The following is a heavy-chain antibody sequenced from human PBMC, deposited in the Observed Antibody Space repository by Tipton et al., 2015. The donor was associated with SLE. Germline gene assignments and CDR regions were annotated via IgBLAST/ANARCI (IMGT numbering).Heavy chain of an antibody. CDR3: AKAFGLAANFLDS. CDR2: ISGGGGST. J-gene: IGHJ4*02. D-gene: IGHD3/OR15-3a*01. Sequence: SLRLSCAASGFTFRTYAMAWVRQSPGKGLEWVSLISGGGGSTHYADSVKGRFTMSRDNNKNSLYLEMNSLRAEDTALYYCAKAFGLAANFLDSWGQGTLVTVSS. V-gene: IGHV3-23*01. CDR1: GFTFRTYA.